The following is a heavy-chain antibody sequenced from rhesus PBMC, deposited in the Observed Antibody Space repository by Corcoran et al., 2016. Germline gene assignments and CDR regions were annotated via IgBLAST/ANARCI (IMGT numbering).Heavy chain of an antibody. CDR2: IYGSGGGT. D-gene: IGHD4-29*01. CDR1: GGSSSDDYY. CDR3: ARGAGSNYGNDDFDY. V-gene: IGHV4-106*01. J-gene: IGHJ4*01. Sequence: QVQLQESGPGLVKPSETLSLTCAVSGGSSSDDYYLSWIRQPPGKGLEWIGYIYGSGGGTNYNPSLKNRVTISIDTSKNQFSLKLSSVTAADTAVYYCARGAGSNYGNDDFDYWGQGVLVTVSS.